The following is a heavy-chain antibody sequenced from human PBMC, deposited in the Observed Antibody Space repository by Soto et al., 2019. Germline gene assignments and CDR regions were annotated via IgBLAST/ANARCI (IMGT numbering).Heavy chain of an antibody. D-gene: IGHD3-10*01. CDR2: VDYSGTS. V-gene: IGHV4-59*01. Sequence: QVHLQASGPGLVKPPETLSLTCTFAGGSLSSYSWSWIRQSPGGGLEWIGNVDYSGTSNHNPSLKSRVTMSARTSRNQFSLKLTSVTAADTAVYSCSRDRGGGGWDFDLWGRGTLITVSS. CDR3: SRDRGGGGWDFDL. J-gene: IGHJ2*01. CDR1: GGSLSSYS.